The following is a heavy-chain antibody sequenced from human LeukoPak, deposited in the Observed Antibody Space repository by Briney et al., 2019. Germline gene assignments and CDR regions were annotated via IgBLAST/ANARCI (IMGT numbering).Heavy chain of an antibody. CDR2: VFFEGNT. Sequence: SETLSLTCTVSGVSMRGAYWSWIRQPPGKGLEWIGYVFFEGNTRYNPSLTSRLTISADTSRSQFSLRLSSVTAADTALYYCAREGASDVWGQGTMVTVSS. V-gene: IGHV4-59*01. CDR3: AREGASDV. J-gene: IGHJ3*01. CDR1: GVSMRGAY.